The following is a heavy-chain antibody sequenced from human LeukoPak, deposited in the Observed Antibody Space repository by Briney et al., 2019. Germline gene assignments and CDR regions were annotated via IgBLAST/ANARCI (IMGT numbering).Heavy chain of an antibody. J-gene: IGHJ4*02. CDR1: GGSISSSSCP. CDR2: IYYTGST. D-gene: IGHD6-19*01. V-gene: IGHV4-39*01. CDR3: ARGTYSSGWYVAFDY. Sequence: SETLSLTCTVSGGSISSSSCPWAGIRQPPGKGLEWIGFIYYTGSTHYNPSLQSRVTISVDTSKNQFSLKLSSVTAADTAVYFCARGTYSSGWYVAFDYWGQGALVTVSS.